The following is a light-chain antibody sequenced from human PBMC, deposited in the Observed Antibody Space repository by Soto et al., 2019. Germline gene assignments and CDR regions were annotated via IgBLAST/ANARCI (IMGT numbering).Light chain of an antibody. J-gene: IGLJ1*01. CDR3: SSYPTSNTRQIA. Sequence: QSVLTQPACVSRSPGQSITISCTGTSSDVVGYNYVSWYQHHPGKAPKLIIYDVTNRPSGVSNPFSGSKSGNTASLTISGLQPEDEADHYCSSYPTSNTRQIAFGTGTKLTVL. CDR1: SSDVVGYNY. CDR2: DVT. V-gene: IGLV2-14*03.